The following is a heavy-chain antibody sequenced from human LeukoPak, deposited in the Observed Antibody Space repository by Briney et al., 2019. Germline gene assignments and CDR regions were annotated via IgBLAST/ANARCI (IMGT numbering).Heavy chain of an antibody. CDR1: GFTFTSSA. V-gene: IGHV1-58*01. Sequence: SVKVSCKASGFTFTSSAVQWVRQARGQRLEWIGWIVVGSGNTNYAQKFQERVTITRDTSTSTAYMELSSLRSEDAAVYYCAAERAGLRLGELTSWGQGTLVTVSS. CDR3: AAERAGLRLGELTS. CDR2: IVVGSGNT. D-gene: IGHD3-16*01. J-gene: IGHJ5*02.